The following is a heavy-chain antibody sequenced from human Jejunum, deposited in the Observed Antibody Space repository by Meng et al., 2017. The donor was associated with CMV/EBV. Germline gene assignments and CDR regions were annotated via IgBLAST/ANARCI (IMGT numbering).Heavy chain of an antibody. CDR3: ARGGGRYGSGTPPFDY. CDR2: ISTTGNYI. D-gene: IGHD3-10*01. J-gene: IGHJ4*02. CDR1: N. V-gene: IGHV3-11*01. Sequence: NMTGSRQAPGKGMGGLSYISTTGNYIYYADSVKGRFTISRDNAKNSLFLQMNNLRAEDTGVYYCARGGGRYGSGTPPFDYWGQGALVTVSS.